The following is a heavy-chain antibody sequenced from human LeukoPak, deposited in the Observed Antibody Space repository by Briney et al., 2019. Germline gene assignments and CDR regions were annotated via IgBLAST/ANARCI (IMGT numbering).Heavy chain of an antibody. V-gene: IGHV3-7*01. D-gene: IGHD5-12*01. CDR2: IKQDGSEK. CDR3: ARGHIGMDV. CDR1: GFTFSSWW. Sequence: AGGSLRLSCAVSGFTFSSWWMTWVRQAPGKGLEWVANIKQDGSEKNYVDSVKGRFTISRDNAKNSLDLQMNRLRAEDTAVYYCARGHIGMDVWGEGTTVTVSS. J-gene: IGHJ6*04.